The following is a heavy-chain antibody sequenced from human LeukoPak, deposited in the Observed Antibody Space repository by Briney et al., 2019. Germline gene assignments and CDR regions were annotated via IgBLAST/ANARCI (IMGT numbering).Heavy chain of an antibody. V-gene: IGHV3-49*03. J-gene: IGHJ3*02. CDR3: TRVGATTLGAAFDI. Sequence: PGRSLRLSCTASGFTFGDYAMRWFRQAPGKGLEWVGFIRSKAYGGTTEYAASVKGRFTISRDDSKSIAYLQMNSLKTEDTAVYYCTRVGATTLGAAFDIWGQGTMVTVSS. CDR2: IRSKAYGGTT. CDR1: GFTFGDYA. D-gene: IGHD1-26*01.